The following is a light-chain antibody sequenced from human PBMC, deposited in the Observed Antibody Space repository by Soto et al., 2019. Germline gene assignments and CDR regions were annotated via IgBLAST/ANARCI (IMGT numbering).Light chain of an antibody. CDR3: QQYNSYSQT. CDR2: DAS. CDR1: HSISSW. V-gene: IGKV1-5*01. J-gene: IGKJ1*01. Sequence: DIQMTQSPSTLSASVGDRVTITCRASHSISSWLAWYQQKPGKAPKLLIYDASSLESGVPSRFSGSGSGTEFTLTISSLQPDDFATYYCQQYNSYSQTFGQGPKVEIK.